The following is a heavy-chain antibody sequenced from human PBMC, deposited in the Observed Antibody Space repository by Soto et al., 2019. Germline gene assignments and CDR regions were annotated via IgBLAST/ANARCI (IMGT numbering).Heavy chain of an antibody. J-gene: IGHJ6*02. CDR1: GYTFTGYY. V-gene: IGHV1-2*04. CDR2: INPNSGGT. Sequence: ASVKVSCKASGYTFTGYYMHWVRQAPGQGLEWMGWINPNSGGTNYAQKFQGWVTMTRDTSISTAYMELSRLRSDDTAVYYCAREGYCSGGSCYSYYYYYGMDVWGQGPTVTVSS. D-gene: IGHD2-15*01. CDR3: AREGYCSGGSCYSYYYYYGMDV.